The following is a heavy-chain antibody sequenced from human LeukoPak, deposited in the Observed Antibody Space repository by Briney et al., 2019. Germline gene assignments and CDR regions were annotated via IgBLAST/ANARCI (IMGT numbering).Heavy chain of an antibody. V-gene: IGHV3-23*01. D-gene: IGHD3-10*01. CDR1: GFTFKTYA. Sequence: GGSLGLSCSASGFTFKTYAMSWVRQAPGKGLEWVSGIRSSGDSTYYADSVKGRFTISSDNSRNTLYLQMNSLSAEDTAVYYCAKEVRESAWFYFDYWGQGTLATVSS. J-gene: IGHJ4*02. CDR2: IRSSGDST. CDR3: AKEVRESAWFYFDY.